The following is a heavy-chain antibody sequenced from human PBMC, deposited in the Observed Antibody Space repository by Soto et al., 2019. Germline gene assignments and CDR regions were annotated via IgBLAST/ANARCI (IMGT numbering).Heavy chain of an antibody. CDR3: ARGPRGWYGFDY. CDR1: GFALSSSW. CDR2: INFDGSTT. Sequence: EVQLVESGGGLVQPGGSLRLSCAGSGFALSSSWMHWVRQDPRKGLVWVSRINFDGSTTDYADSVRGRFTISRDNAKNTLYLEMNSLRVDDTAVYHCARGPRGWYGFDYWGQGTLVTVSS. J-gene: IGHJ4*02. D-gene: IGHD6-19*01. V-gene: IGHV3-74*01.